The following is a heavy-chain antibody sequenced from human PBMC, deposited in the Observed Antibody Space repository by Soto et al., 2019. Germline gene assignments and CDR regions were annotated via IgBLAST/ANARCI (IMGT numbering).Heavy chain of an antibody. Sequence: QVQLQQWGAGLLKPSETLSLTCAVYGGSFSGYYWSWIRQPPGKGLEWIGEINHSGSTNYNPSLKSRVTISVDTSKNQFSLKLSSVTAADTAVYYCARVPRGRITFFGVARAPYYFDYWGQGTLVTVSS. CDR1: GGSFSGYY. CDR2: INHSGST. CDR3: ARVPRGRITFFGVARAPYYFDY. V-gene: IGHV4-34*01. D-gene: IGHD3-3*01. J-gene: IGHJ4*02.